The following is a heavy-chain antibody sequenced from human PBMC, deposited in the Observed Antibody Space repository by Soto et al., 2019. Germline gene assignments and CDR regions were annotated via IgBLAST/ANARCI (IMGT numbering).Heavy chain of an antibody. D-gene: IGHD4-4*01. CDR2: INPKSDDT. Sequence: GASVKVSCKASGYPFSDNQIHWLRRAPGQGLEWMGRINPKSDDTNYAQKFQGRVTMTRDTSIDTAYLELTGLTSDDTATYYCARKRALNYRRWGLDPWGQGTLVTVSS. J-gene: IGHJ5*02. CDR3: ARKRALNYRRWGLDP. CDR1: GYPFSDNQ. V-gene: IGHV1-2*02.